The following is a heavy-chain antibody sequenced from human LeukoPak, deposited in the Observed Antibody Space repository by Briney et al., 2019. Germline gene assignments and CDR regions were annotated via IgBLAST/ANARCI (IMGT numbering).Heavy chain of an antibody. J-gene: IGHJ3*02. CDR3: ARGDDSSGYHDAFDI. CDR2: INPNSGGT. D-gene: IGHD3-22*01. CDR1: GYTFTGYY. V-gene: IGHV1-2*02. Sequence: ASVKVSCKASGYTFTGYYMHWVRQAPGQGLEWMGWINPNSGGTNYAQKFQGRVTMTRDTSISTAYMELSRLRSDDTAVYYCARGDDSSGYHDAFDIWGQGTMVTVSS.